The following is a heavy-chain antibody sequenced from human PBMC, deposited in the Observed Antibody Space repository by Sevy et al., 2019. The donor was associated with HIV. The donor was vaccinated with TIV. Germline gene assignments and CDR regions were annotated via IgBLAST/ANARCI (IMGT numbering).Heavy chain of an antibody. CDR3: ARDSARVIVPTAGFDS. V-gene: IGHV3-33*03. D-gene: IGHD2-15*01. CDR1: GFSVRSFS. J-gene: IGHJ5*01. Sequence: GGSLRLSCSAWGFSVRSFSMHWVRQAPGKGLEWVAALLYNVRTEEYADSVKGRFTISRDNSKNTLNLEMNSLRVEDTALYFCARDSARVIVPTAGFDSWGQGVLVTVSS. CDR2: LLYNVRTE.